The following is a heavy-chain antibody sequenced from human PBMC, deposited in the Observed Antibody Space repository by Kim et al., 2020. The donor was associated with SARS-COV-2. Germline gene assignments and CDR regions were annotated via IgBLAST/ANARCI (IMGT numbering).Heavy chain of an antibody. CDR3: AREHSSGYYFGSDY. CDR1: GGTFSSYA. J-gene: IGHJ4*02. Sequence: SVKVSCKASGGTFSSYAISWVRQAPGQGLEWMGGIIPIFGTANYAQKFQGRVTITADESTSTAYMELSSLRSEDTAVYYCAREHSSGYYFGSDYWGQGTLVTVSS. CDR2: IIPIFGTA. V-gene: IGHV1-69*13. D-gene: IGHD3-22*01.